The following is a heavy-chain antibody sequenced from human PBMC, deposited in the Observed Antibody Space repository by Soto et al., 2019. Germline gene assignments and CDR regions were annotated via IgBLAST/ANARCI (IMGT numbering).Heavy chain of an antibody. CDR2: IFYSGST. V-gene: IGHV4-31*03. Sequence: SETLSLTCSVSGGSIISGDYYWSWVRQHPGKGLEWTGYIFYSGSTYYNPSLKSRVTISVDTSKNQFSLKRSSVTAADTAVYYCARGGSGDIVVVAAIDYWGQGTLVTVSS. CDR1: GGSIISGDYY. D-gene: IGHD2-15*01. CDR3: ARGGSGDIVVVAAIDY. J-gene: IGHJ4*02.